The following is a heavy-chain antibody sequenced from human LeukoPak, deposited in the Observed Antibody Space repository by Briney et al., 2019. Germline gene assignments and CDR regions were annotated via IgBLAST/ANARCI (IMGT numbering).Heavy chain of an antibody. J-gene: IGHJ5*02. CDR2: INHSGST. V-gene: IGHV4-34*01. Sequence: SETLSLTCAVYGGSFSGYYWSWIRQPPGKGLEWIGEINHSGSTNYNPSLKSRVTISVDTSKNQFSLKLSSATAADTAVYYCARGGATMVRGVIGVWFDPWGQGTLVTVSS. CDR3: ARGGATMVRGVIGVWFDP. D-gene: IGHD3-10*01. CDR1: GGSFSGYY.